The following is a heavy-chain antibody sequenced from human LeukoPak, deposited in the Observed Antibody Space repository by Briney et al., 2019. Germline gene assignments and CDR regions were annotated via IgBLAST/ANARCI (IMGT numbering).Heavy chain of an antibody. CDR2: ISESGDAT. Sequence: GGSLRLSCAASGFTFSGHAMSWVRQAPGKGLEWVSAISESGDATNYADSVRGRFTISRDNPKNTVHLQLNSLRAADTAVYYCVKDLWPAGNRGGYYSPFDYWGQGTLVTVSS. CDR3: VKDLWPAGNRGGYYSPFDY. CDR1: GFTFSGHA. J-gene: IGHJ4*02. V-gene: IGHV3-23*01. D-gene: IGHD3-3*01.